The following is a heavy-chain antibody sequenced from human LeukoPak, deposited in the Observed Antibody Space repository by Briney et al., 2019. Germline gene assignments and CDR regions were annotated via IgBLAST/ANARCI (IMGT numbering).Heavy chain of an antibody. J-gene: IGHJ3*01. Sequence: ASVKVSCKASGGTFSSYAISWVRQAPGQGLEWMGRIIPILGIANYAQKFQGRVTITADKSTSTAYMELSSLRSEDTAVYYCARKILGSKNYYDSSKGWGQGTMVTVSS. CDR2: IIPILGIA. CDR3: ARKILGSKNYYDSSKG. D-gene: IGHD3-22*01. V-gene: IGHV1-69*04. CDR1: GGTFSSYA.